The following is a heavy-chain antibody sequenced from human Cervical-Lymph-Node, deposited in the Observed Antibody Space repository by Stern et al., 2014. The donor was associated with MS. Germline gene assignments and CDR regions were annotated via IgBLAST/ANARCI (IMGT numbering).Heavy chain of an antibody. J-gene: IGHJ4*02. CDR2: ISTDNGNT. D-gene: IGHD4-17*01. Sequence: QMQLVQSGAEVKRPGASVKVSCKASGYSFTSYGLSWARQAPGQGLDWMGLISTDNGNTNYAQRLQGSVTMTTDTSSNTAYMELRGLTSDDTAVYYCARQGRDYGDSFYFDHWGQGTLVTVSS. CDR1: GYSFTSYG. V-gene: IGHV1-18*01. CDR3: ARQGRDYGDSFYFDH.